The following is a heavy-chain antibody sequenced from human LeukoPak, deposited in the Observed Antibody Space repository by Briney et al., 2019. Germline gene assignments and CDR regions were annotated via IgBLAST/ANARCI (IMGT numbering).Heavy chain of an antibody. CDR2: ISRSGSTI. D-gene: IGHD3-10*01. J-gene: IGHJ4*02. Sequence: GGSLRLSCAASGLTFSSHEMNWVRQAPGKGLEWVSYISRSGSTIYYAHSVKGRFTISRDNAKNSLYLQMNSLRAEDTAVYYCARDGGVVRGVIKRGDYFDYWGQGTLVTVSS. V-gene: IGHV3-48*03. CDR1: GLTFSSHE. CDR3: ARDGGVVRGVIKRGDYFDY.